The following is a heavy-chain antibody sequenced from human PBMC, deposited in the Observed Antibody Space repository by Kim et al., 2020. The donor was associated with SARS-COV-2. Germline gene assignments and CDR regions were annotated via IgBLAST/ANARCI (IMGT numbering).Heavy chain of an antibody. Sequence: SETLSLICAVYGGSFSGYYWSWIRQPPGKGLEWIGEINHSGSTNYNPSLKSRVTISVDTSKNQFSLKLSSVTAADTAVYYCARGTAVDYWGQGTLVTVSS. CDR3: ARGTAVDY. CDR2: INHSGST. J-gene: IGHJ4*02. CDR1: GGSFSGYY. V-gene: IGHV4-34*01.